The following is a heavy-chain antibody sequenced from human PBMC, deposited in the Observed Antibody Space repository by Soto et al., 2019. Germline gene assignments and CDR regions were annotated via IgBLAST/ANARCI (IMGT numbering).Heavy chain of an antibody. CDR2: ISAYNGNT. CDR3: AGAVAAKDWFDH. CDR1: GYTFTSYG. Sequence: ASVKVSCKASGYTFTSYGISWVRQAPGQGLEWMGWISAYNGNTNYAQKLQGRVTMTTDTSTSTAYMELRSLRSDDTAVYYCAGAVAAKDWFDHWGQGNLVTVSS. J-gene: IGHJ5*02. V-gene: IGHV1-18*04. D-gene: IGHD6-19*01.